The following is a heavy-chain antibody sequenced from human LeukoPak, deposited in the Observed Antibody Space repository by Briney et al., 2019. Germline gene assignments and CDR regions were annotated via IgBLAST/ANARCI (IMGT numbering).Heavy chain of an antibody. CDR3: AYRNNFEY. D-gene: IGHD1-26*01. J-gene: IGHJ4*02. V-gene: IGHV3-7*05. CDR1: GFSFSGHW. CDR2: IKADGSEK. Sequence: TGGSLRLSCAASGFSFSGHWMNWVRQPPGKGLEWVANIKADGSEKYYVDSVKGRFTISRDDAKRTVDPQMDNLRAEDTAIYYCAYRNNFEYWGQGALVTVSS.